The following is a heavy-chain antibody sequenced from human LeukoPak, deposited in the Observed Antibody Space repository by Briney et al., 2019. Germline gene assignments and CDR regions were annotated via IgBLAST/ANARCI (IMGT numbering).Heavy chain of an antibody. D-gene: IGHD5-12*01. Sequence: QFGGSLRLSCTASGFTVSRNYMSWVRQAPGKGLEWVSTLYKRGDTHYAESVKGRFTTSRDHPNNTLYLQMNSLRAEDTATYYCVRDRSSGNDQLSKFYYFGMDVWGQGATVTVSS. CDR1: GFTVSRNY. V-gene: IGHV3-66*01. CDR2: LYKRGDT. CDR3: VRDRSSGNDQLSKFYYFGMDV. J-gene: IGHJ6*02.